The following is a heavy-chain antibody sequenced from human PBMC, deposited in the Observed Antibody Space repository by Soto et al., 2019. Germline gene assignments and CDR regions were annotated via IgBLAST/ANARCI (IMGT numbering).Heavy chain of an antibody. CDR2: TYYRSNRYN. J-gene: IGHJ5*02. Sequence: SHPLXLTCAISWYIVSINIASCNFIMQSPSRVLEWLGRTYYRSNRYNDYAVSVKSRITINPDTSKNQFSLQLKSVTPEDTAVYYCAREAVDANNWFDPWGQGTLVTVSS. CDR3: AREAVDANNWFDP. D-gene: IGHD6-19*01. V-gene: IGHV6-1*01. CDR1: WYIVSINIAS.